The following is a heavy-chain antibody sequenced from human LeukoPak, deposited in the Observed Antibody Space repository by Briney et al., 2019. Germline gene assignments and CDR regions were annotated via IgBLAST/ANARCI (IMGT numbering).Heavy chain of an antibody. Sequence: GGSLRLSCAASGFTFSSYWMSWVRQAPGKGLEWVANIKQDGSEKYYVDSVKGRFTISRDNAKNSLYLQMNSLRAEDTAVYYCARVDIVVVPAAMFSDYYYYMDVWGKGTTVTISS. CDR2: IKQDGSEK. CDR3: ARVDIVVVPAAMFSDYYYYMDV. J-gene: IGHJ6*03. D-gene: IGHD2-2*01. V-gene: IGHV3-7*01. CDR1: GFTFSSYW.